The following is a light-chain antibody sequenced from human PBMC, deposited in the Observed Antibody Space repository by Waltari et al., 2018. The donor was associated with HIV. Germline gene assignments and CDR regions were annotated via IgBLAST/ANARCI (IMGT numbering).Light chain of an antibody. CDR3: SSYAGSGSLL. J-gene: IGLJ2*01. V-gene: IGLV2-23*01. CDR1: SSDVGHYTY. CDR2: DVN. Sequence: QSALTQPASVSGSPGQSLTISCSGSSSDVGHYTYVSWYQQHPGKAPKLMIYDVNKRPSGISNRFSGSKSANTASLAISGLQAEDEGYYYCSSYAGSGSLLFGGGTLLTVL.